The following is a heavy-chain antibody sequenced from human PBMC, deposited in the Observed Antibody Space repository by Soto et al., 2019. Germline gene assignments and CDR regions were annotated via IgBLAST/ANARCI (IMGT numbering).Heavy chain of an antibody. Sequence: EVQLLESGGDLVQPGGSLRLSCAASGFTFTSYAMRWVRQAPGKGLEWVSAITGGGDNTYYADSVTGRFTISRDNSKNTLYLQMNSLRAEDTALYYCTQDWGSRDWLTVNWAQGPLFTVSS. CDR1: GFTFTSYA. CDR3: TQDWGSRDWLTVN. CDR2: ITGGGDNT. J-gene: IGHJ4*02. V-gene: IGHV3-23*01. D-gene: IGHD3-9*01.